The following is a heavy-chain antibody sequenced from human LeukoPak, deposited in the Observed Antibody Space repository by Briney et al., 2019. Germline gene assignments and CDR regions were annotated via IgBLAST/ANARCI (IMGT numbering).Heavy chain of an antibody. J-gene: IGHJ4*02. CDR2: INHSGST. CDR3: ARGGLAAAGTELDY. CDR1: GGSISSSSYY. V-gene: IGHV4-39*07. D-gene: IGHD6-13*01. Sequence: SETLSLTCTVSGGSISSSSYYWSWIRQPPGKGLEWIGEINHSGSTNYNPSLKSRVTISVDTSKNQFSLKLSSVTAADTAVYYCARGGLAAAGTELDYWGQGTLVTVSS.